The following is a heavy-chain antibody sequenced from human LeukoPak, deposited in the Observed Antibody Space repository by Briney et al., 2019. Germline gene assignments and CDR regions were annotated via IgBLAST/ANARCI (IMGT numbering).Heavy chain of an antibody. J-gene: IGHJ4*02. D-gene: IGHD2-15*01. CDR1: GGTFSSYA. V-gene: IGHV1-69*04. CDR3: ANERGRCSGGSCYFTSPLDY. Sequence: SVKVSCKASGGTFSSYAISWVRQAPGQGLEWMGRIIPILGIANYAQKFQGRVTITADKSTSTAYMELSSLRSEDTAVYHCANERGRCSGGSCYFTSPLDYWGQGTLVTVSS. CDR2: IIPILGIA.